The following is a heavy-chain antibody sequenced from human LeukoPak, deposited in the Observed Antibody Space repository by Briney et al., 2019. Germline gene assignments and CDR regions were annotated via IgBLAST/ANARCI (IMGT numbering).Heavy chain of an antibody. CDR1: GFTFSIYA. V-gene: IGHV3-23*01. J-gene: IGHJ4*02. CDR2: ISNTGGST. Sequence: GGSLRLSCAASGFTFSIYAMSWVRQAPGKGLESVSVISNTGGSTYYADSVKGRFTISRDNSKNTLYLQMNSLRAEDTAVYYCAKLISSGWYEVDYWGQGTLVTVSS. D-gene: IGHD6-19*01. CDR3: AKLISSGWYEVDY.